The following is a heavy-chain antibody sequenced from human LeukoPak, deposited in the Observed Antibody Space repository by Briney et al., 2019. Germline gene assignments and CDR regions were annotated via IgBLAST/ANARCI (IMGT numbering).Heavy chain of an antibody. CDR1: GGSISSYY. CDR3: ARGIESYGDYGY. Sequence: SETLSLTCTVSGGSISSYYWSWIRQPPGKGLEWVAYMYNSGSSNYNPSLKSRVTISIDTSKNQFSLKLSSLTAADTAIYYCARGIESYGDYGYWGQGILVTVSS. D-gene: IGHD4-17*01. J-gene: IGHJ4*02. V-gene: IGHV4-59*01. CDR2: MYNSGSS.